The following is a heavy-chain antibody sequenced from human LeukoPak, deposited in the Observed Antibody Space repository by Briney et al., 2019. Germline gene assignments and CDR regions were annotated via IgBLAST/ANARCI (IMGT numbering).Heavy chain of an antibody. Sequence: GGSLRLSCAASGFPFSDYGMYWVRQAPGKGLEWVSAISGSGGSTYYADSVKGRFTISRDNSKNTLYLQMNSLRAEDTAVYYCAKGLYSNYVPLDYWGQGTLVTVSS. CDR2: ISGSGGST. V-gene: IGHV3-23*01. CDR1: GFPFSDYG. D-gene: IGHD4-11*01. CDR3: AKGLYSNYVPLDY. J-gene: IGHJ4*02.